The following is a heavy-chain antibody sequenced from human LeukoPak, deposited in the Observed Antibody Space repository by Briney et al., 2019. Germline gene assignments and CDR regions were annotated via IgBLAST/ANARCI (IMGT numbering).Heavy chain of an antibody. CDR3: AKSAIFGVVIFDY. CDR1: GFTFSSYA. V-gene: IGHV3-23*01. D-gene: IGHD3-3*01. CDR2: ISGSGGST. J-gene: IGHJ4*02. Sequence: GASLRLSCAASGFTFSSYAMSWVRQAPGKGLEWVSAISGSGGSTYYADSVKGRFTISRDNSKNTRYLQMNSLRAEDTAVYYCAKSAIFGVVIFDYWGQGTLVTVSS.